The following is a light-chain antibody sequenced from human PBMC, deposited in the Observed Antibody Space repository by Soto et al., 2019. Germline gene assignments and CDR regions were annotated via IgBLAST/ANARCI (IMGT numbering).Light chain of an antibody. CDR2: TAS. CDR1: QGISRH. Sequence: AIRMTQSPSSFSASTGDRVTITCRASQGISRHLAWYQVKPGKAPRLLIYTASYLESGVPSRFSGSGSGTDFTLTISSLQSEEFAVYYCRQYFSYPLTFGGGTKVEIK. V-gene: IGKV1-8*01. J-gene: IGKJ4*01. CDR3: RQYFSYPLT.